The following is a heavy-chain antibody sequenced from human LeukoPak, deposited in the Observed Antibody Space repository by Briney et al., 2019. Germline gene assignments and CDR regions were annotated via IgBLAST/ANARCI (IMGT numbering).Heavy chain of an antibody. CDR2: ISGSGGST. CDR3: AKDRGSSWFSDY. D-gene: IGHD6-13*01. CDR1: GLTFSSYG. Sequence: GGSLRLSCAASGLTFSSYGMNWVRQAPGKGLEWVSAISGSGGSTYYADSVKGRFTISRDNSKNTLYLQMNSLRAEDTAVYYCAKDRGSSWFSDYWGQGTLVTVSS. V-gene: IGHV3-23*01. J-gene: IGHJ4*02.